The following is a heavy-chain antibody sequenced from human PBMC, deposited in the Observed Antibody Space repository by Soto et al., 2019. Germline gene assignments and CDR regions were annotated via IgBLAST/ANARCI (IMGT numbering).Heavy chain of an antibody. J-gene: IGHJ4*02. CDR2: IYSSGYT. D-gene: IGHD3-10*01. CDR1: GGSISSYY. CDR3: ARGSANDRSFGFDS. V-gene: IGHV4-59*01. Sequence: PSETLSLTCTVSGGSISSYYWNWIRQPPGKGLERIGYIYSSGYTNYNPSLKTRVTMTVDTSKNQFSLKLSSASAADTAVYYCARGSANDRSFGFDSWGQGSLGTVCS.